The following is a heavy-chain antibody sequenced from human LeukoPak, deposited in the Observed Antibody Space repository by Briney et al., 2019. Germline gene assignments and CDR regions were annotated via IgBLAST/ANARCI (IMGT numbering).Heavy chain of an antibody. CDR3: ARESGWYSAFDY. J-gene: IGHJ4*02. CDR2: ITAYNGNT. V-gene: IGHV1-18*01. D-gene: IGHD6-19*01. Sequence: GPVKFSCKASGYPFTSYGISWVRRPPGQGLAWMGWITAYNGNTNYAQKLQGRVTMTTDTSTSTAYMELRSLRSDDTAVYYCARESGWYSAFDYWGQGTLVTVSS. CDR1: GYPFTSYG.